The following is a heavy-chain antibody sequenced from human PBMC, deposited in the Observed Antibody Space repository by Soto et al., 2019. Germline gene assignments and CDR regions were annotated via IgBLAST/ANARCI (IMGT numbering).Heavy chain of an antibody. V-gene: IGHV4-59*01. CDR1: GGSISNYY. CDR2: VYYSGST. CDR3: VRDYLLTGFDP. J-gene: IGHJ5*02. D-gene: IGHD3-9*01. Sequence: SETLSLTCTVSGGSISNYYWTWVRQPPGKGLEWIGYVYYSGSTNYNPSLESRVTISIDASRNQFSLKMKSVTAADTAVYYCVRDYLLTGFDPWGQGALVTVSS.